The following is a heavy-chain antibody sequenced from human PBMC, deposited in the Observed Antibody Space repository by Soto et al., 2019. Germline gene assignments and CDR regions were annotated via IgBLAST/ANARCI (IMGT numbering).Heavy chain of an antibody. Sequence: QVQLVESGGGVVQPGRSLRLSCAASGFTFSTYGMHWVRQAPGKGLEWVAVISYDGNNKYYADSVKGRFTIDRDNSKKTLFLQMDSLRAEDTAVYYCAKDHLPSTVTTPGYWGQGTLVTVSS. V-gene: IGHV3-30*18. J-gene: IGHJ4*02. CDR1: GFTFSTYG. CDR2: ISYDGNNK. D-gene: IGHD4-17*01. CDR3: AKDHLPSTVTTPGY.